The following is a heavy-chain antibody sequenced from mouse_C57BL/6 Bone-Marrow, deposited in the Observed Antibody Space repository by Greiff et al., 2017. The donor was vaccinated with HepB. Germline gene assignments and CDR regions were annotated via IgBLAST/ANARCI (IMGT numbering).Heavy chain of an antibody. CDR1: GYAFSSSW. D-gene: IGHD1-2*01. Sequence: QVQLQQSGPELVKPGASVKISCKASGYAFSSSWMNWVKQRPGKGLEWIGRIYPGDGDTNYNGKFKGKATLTADKSSSTAYMQLSSLTSEDSAVYFCARESLLRSSDYWGQGTTLTVSS. CDR2: IYPGDGDT. CDR3: ARESLLRSSDY. J-gene: IGHJ2*01. V-gene: IGHV1-82*01.